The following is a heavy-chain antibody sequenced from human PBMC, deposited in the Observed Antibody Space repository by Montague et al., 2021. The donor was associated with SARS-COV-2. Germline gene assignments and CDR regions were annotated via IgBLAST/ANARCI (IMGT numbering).Heavy chain of an antibody. CDR2: IWYDGSNK. CDR3: ARQLGYYYGMDV. CDR1: GFTFSSYG. J-gene: IGHJ6*02. D-gene: IGHD3-10*01. V-gene: IGHV3-33*01. Sequence: SLRLSCAASGFTFSSYGMHWVRQAPGKGLEWVAVIWYDGSNKYYAGSVKGRFTISRDNSKNTLYLQMNSLRAEDTAVYYCARQLGYYYGMDVWGQGTTVTVSS.